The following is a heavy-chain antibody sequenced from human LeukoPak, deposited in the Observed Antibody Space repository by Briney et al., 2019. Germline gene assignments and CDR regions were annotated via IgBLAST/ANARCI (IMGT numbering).Heavy chain of an antibody. CDR3: AKGPYGGTIGYWFDP. Sequence: GGSLRLSCAASGFTFSSNAMSWVRQAPGKGLEWVSAISGSGGSTYYADSVKGRFTISRDNSKNTLYLQMNSLRAEDTAVYYCAKGPYGGTIGYWFDPWGQGTLVTVSS. D-gene: IGHD4-23*01. J-gene: IGHJ5*02. CDR2: ISGSGGST. CDR1: GFTFSSNA. V-gene: IGHV3-23*01.